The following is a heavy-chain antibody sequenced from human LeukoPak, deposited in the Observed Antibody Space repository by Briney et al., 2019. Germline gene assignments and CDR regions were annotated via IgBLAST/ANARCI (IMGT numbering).Heavy chain of an antibody. CDR1: GFTFSSYS. J-gene: IGHJ6*03. CDR2: ISSSSSTI. D-gene: IGHD2-2*01. Sequence: GGSLRLSCAASGFTFSSYSMNWVRQAPGKGLEWVSYISSSSSTIYYADSVKGRFTISRDNSKNTLYLQMNSLRAEDTAVYYCAKDGNIVVVPAGTDYYYMDVWGKGTTVTVSS. CDR3: AKDGNIVVVPAGTDYYYMDV. V-gene: IGHV3-48*01.